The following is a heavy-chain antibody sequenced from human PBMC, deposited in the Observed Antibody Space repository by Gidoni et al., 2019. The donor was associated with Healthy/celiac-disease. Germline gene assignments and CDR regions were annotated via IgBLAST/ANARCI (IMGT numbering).Heavy chain of an antibody. V-gene: IGHV3-30-3*01. CDR1: GFTFSRYA. CDR3: ARDGLAAAGMGYFDY. J-gene: IGHJ4*02. CDR2: ISYDGSNK. Sequence: QVQLVESGGGVVQPGRSLRLPCAASGFTFSRYAMPWVRQAPGKGLEWVAVISYDGSNKYYADSVKGRFTISRDNSKNTLYLQMNSLRAEDTAVYYCARDGLAAAGMGYFDYWGQGTLVTVSS. D-gene: IGHD6-13*01.